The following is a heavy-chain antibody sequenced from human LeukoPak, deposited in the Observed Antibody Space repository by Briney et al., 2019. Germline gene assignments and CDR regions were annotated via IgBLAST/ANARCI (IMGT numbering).Heavy chain of an antibody. J-gene: IGHJ4*02. Sequence: GGSLRLSCAASGFTFSRYSMNWVRQAPGKGLEWVSSISDDGKYIYYADSVKGRFSISRDNAKSSLYLQMNSLRAEDTAVYYCAAGYSSSLDYWGQGTLVTVSS. V-gene: IGHV3-21*01. CDR2: ISDDGKYI. CDR1: GFTFSRYS. D-gene: IGHD6-19*01. CDR3: AAGYSSSLDY.